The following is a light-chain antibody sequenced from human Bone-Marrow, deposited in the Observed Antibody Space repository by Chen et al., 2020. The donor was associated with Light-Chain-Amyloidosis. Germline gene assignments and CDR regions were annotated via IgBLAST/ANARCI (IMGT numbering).Light chain of an antibody. Sequence: SYVLTQPSSVSVAPGQTATIACGGNNIGSTGVHWYQQTPGQAPLLVVYDDSDRPSGLPERLSGCNSGNTATLTISRVEAGDEADYYCQVWDRSSDRPVFGGGTKLTVL. CDR1: NIGSTG. CDR3: QVWDRSSDRPV. CDR2: DDS. J-gene: IGLJ3*02. V-gene: IGLV3-21*02.